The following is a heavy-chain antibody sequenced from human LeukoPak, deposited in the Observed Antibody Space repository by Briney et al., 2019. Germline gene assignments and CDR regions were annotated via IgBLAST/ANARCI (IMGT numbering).Heavy chain of an antibody. Sequence: QSGGSLRLSCAASGFTFSSDGMHWVRQAPGKGLEWVAFIRYDGTNKYYADSVKGRFTISRDNSKNTLYLQMQSLRAEDTAVYYCAKDLYDYFDYWGQGTLVTVSS. J-gene: IGHJ4*02. V-gene: IGHV3-30*02. CDR2: IRYDGTNK. CDR1: GFTFSSDG. CDR3: AKDLYDYFDY. D-gene: IGHD5/OR15-5a*01.